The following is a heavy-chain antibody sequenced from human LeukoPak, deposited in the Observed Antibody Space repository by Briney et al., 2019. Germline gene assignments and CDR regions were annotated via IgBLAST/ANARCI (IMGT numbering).Heavy chain of an antibody. CDR2: IYYSGST. D-gene: IGHD6-19*01. J-gene: IGHJ4*02. Sequence: SETLSLTCTVSGGSISSSSYYWGWIRQPPGKGLEWIGSIYYSGSTYYNPSLKSRFTISVDTSKTQFSLKLSSVTAADTAVYYCARQPKTVIAVAGNFDYWGQGTLVTVSS. V-gene: IGHV4-39*01. CDR1: GGSISSSSYY. CDR3: ARQPKTVIAVAGNFDY.